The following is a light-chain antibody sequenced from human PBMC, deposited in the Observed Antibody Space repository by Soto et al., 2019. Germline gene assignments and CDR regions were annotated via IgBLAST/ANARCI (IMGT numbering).Light chain of an antibody. CDR3: QKYSSVPV. Sequence: DIQMTQSPTSLSASVGDRVTITCQASQDIRNFVAWDQQKPGKAPKLLIYAASTLQSGVPSRFSGSGSGTDFTLTINSLQPEDVATYSCQKYSSVPVFGPGTKVEIK. V-gene: IGKV1-27*01. CDR2: AAS. J-gene: IGKJ3*01. CDR1: QDIRNF.